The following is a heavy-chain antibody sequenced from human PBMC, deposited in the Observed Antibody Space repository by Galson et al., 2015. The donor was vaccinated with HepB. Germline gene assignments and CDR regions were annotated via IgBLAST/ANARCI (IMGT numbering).Heavy chain of an antibody. D-gene: IGHD5-24*01. CDR1: GYDLNKYG. CDR3: ARDSRLELHLNNYFSYGMDI. V-gene: IGHV1-18*01. CDR2: VSGYDGSA. Sequence: SVKVSCKVSGYDLNKYGLSWVRQAPGQGLEWLGWVSGYDGSANYSPKFRGRVTMTTQTSTGTAYLEVRSLTSDDTAVYYCARDSRLELHLNNYFSYGMDIWGQGTAVTVS. J-gene: IGHJ6*02.